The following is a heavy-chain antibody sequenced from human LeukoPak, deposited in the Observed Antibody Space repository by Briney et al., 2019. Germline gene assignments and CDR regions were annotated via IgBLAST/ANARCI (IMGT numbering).Heavy chain of an antibody. Sequence: GGSLRLSCAASGFTFSNAWMSWVRQAPGKGLEWVGRIKSKTEGGTTDYAAPVKGRFTISRDDSKNTLYLQMNSLKTEDTAVYYCTTDRDYGDYRYWGQGTLVTVSS. J-gene: IGHJ4*02. V-gene: IGHV3-15*01. CDR3: TTDRDYGDYRY. CDR2: IKSKTEGGTT. CDR1: GFTFSNAW. D-gene: IGHD4-17*01.